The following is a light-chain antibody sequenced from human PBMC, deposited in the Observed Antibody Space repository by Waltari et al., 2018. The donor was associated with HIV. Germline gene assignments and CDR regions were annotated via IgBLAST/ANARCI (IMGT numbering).Light chain of an antibody. J-gene: IGKJ2*01. CDR2: WAS. CDR1: QTLLYSANNKNS. CDR3: QQYFNTPYT. Sequence: DIVMTQSPDYLTVSLGERATFPCKSNQTLLYSANNKNSLAWYQQKPRQPPKLLIYWASSRESGVPERFIGGGSVTNFSLTITSLQAEDVAVYYCQQYFNTPYTFGRGTKVEI. V-gene: IGKV4-1*01.